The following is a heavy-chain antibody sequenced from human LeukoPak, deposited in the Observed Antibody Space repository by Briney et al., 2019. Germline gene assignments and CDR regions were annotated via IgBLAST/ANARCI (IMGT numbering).Heavy chain of an antibody. J-gene: IGHJ6*03. D-gene: IGHD2-2*01. CDR1: GYSFTSYW. CDR2: IYPGDSDT. V-gene: IGHV5-51*01. CDR3: ARCSKSHYYYMDV. Sequence: GESLKISCKGSGYSFTSYWIGWVRQMPGKGLEWMGIIYPGDSDTRYSPSFQGQVTISADKSISTAYLQWSSLKASDTAMYYCARCSKSHYYYMDVWGKGTTVTVSS.